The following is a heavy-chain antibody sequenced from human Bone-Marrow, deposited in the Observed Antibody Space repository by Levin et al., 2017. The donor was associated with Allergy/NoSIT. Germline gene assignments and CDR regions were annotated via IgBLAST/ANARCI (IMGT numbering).Heavy chain of an antibody. CDR2: IGTAGDT. CDR1: GFTFSNYD. D-gene: IGHD4-23*01. J-gene: IGHJ6*02. CDR3: ARDGGGNRGGTYYYSMDV. V-gene: IGHV3-13*04. Sequence: GGSLRLSCAASGFTFSNYDMHWVRQATGKGLEWVSAIGTAGDTYYPGSVKGRFTVSRENAKNSLYLQMNSLRAGDTGIYYCARDGGGNRGGTYYYSMDVWGQGTTVTVSS.